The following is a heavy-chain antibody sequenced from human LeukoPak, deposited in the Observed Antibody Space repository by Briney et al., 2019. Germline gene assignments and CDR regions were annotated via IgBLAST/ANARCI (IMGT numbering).Heavy chain of an antibody. D-gene: IGHD1-26*01. CDR2: IYYSGPT. Sequence: PSETLSLTCTVSGDSMNHNASYWGWIRQPPGKGLEWIGNIYYSGPTYYNPSLKSRVTISVDTSKNQFSLRLKSATAADTAVYYCARLGRDLLFDCWGQGTLVTVSS. V-gene: IGHV4-39*01. CDR3: ARLGRDLLFDC. CDR1: GDSMNHNASY. J-gene: IGHJ4*02.